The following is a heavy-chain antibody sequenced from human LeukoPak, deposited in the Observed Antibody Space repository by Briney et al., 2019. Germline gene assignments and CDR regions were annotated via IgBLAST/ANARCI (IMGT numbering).Heavy chain of an antibody. CDR1: GFSFSTYW. D-gene: IGHD1-26*01. V-gene: IGHV3-7*01. CDR3: VRDFLRGGASTFDY. CDR2: IKEDGSEK. J-gene: IGHJ4*02. Sequence: GSLRLSCAASGFSFSTYWMSWVRQAPGKGLEWVANIKEDGSEKYYVDSVKGRFTISRDHAENSLYLQMNSLRAEDTAVYYCVRDFLRGGASTFDYWGQGTLVTVSS.